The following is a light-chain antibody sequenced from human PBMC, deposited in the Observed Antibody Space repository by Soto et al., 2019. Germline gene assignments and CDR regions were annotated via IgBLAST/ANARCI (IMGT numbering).Light chain of an antibody. CDR2: GAS. V-gene: IGKV3-20*01. CDR1: QSVNSTS. CDR3: QRYYDSLWT. J-gene: IGKJ1*01. Sequence: EIVLTQSPGTLSLSPGERATLSCRASQSVNSTSLAWYQQKPGQAPRLLIHGASSRATGIPDRFSGSGSGTDFTLTISRLEPEDCAVYFCQRYYDSLWTFGQGTKVEIK.